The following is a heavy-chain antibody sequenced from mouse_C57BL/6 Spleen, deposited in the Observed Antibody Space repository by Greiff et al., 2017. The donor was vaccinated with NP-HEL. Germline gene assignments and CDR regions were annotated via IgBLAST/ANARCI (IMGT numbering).Heavy chain of an antibody. CDR1: GYAFTNYL. CDR3: ARSDHYSNYYAMDY. D-gene: IGHD2-5*01. CDR2: INPGSGGT. V-gene: IGHV1-54*01. J-gene: IGHJ4*01. Sequence: QVQLQQSGAELVRPGTSVKVSCKASGYAFTNYLIEWVKQRPGQGLEWIGVINPGSGGTNYNEKFKGKATLTADKSSSTAYMQLSSLTSEDSAVYFCARSDHYSNYYAMDYWGQGTSVTVSS.